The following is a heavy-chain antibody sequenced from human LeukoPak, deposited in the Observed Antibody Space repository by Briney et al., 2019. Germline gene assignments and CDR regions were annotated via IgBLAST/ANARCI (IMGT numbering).Heavy chain of an antibody. J-gene: IGHJ6*04. CDR2: ISSSGSTI. CDR3: AELGITMIGGV. V-gene: IGHV3-48*01. Sequence: GGSLRLSCAASGFTFTSYNMNWVRQAPGKGLEWISFISSSGSTIYYADSVKGRFTISRDNAKNSLYLQMNSLRAEDTAVYYCAELGITMIGGVWGKGTTVTISS. CDR1: GFTFTSYN. D-gene: IGHD3-10*02.